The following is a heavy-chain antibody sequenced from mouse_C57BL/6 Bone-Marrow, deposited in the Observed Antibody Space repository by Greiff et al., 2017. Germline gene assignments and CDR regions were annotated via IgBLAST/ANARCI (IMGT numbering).Heavy chain of an antibody. CDR2: IHPNSGST. D-gene: IGHD3-3*01. CDR1: GYTFTSYW. Sequence: QVQLKQPGAELVKPGASVKLSCKASGYTFTSYWMHWVKQRPGQGLEWIGMIHPNSGSTNYNEKFKGKATLTVDQSSSTAYMQLNSLTSEDSAVYYCARWRGLAYWGQGTLVTVSA. V-gene: IGHV1-64*01. CDR3: ARWRGLAY. J-gene: IGHJ3*01.